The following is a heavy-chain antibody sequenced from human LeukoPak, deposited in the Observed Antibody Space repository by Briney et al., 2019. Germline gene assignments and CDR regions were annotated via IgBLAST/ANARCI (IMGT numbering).Heavy chain of an antibody. Sequence: PSETLSLTCSVSGGSMNSYYWSWIRQSPGKGLEWIGYNSGSTNYNPSLKSRVTISVDTSKNQFSLKLSSVTAADTAVYYCARHVWLQPFDYWGQGTLVTVSS. CDR1: GGSMNSYY. J-gene: IGHJ4*02. CDR3: ARHVWLQPFDY. CDR2: NSGST. D-gene: IGHD3-9*01. V-gene: IGHV4-59*08.